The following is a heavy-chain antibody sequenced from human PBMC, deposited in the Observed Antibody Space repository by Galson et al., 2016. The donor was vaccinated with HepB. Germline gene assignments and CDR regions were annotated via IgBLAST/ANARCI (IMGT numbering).Heavy chain of an antibody. CDR3: TTYYGNILTAYRWFDP. CDR1: GFTFSDAR. D-gene: IGHD3-9*01. V-gene: IGHV3-15*01. J-gene: IGHJ5*02. CDR2: IKRKTDGGTT. Sequence: SLRLSCAASGFTFSDARMNWVRQAPGKGLEWVGRIKRKTDGGTTDYAAPVEGRFTISRDDSKNTLYLQTNNLKNEDTAVYYCTTYYGNILTAYRWFDPWGQGTLVTVSS.